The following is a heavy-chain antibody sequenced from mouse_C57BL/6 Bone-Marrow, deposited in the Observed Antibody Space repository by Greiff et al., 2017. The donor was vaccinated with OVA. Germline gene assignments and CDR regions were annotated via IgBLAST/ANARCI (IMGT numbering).Heavy chain of an antibody. D-gene: IGHD3-3*01. Sequence: QVQLQQSGAELVKPGASVKISCKASGYAFSSYWMNWVKQRPGKGLEWIGQIYPGDGDTNYNGKFKGKATLTADKSSSTAYMRLSSLTSEDSAVYFCARLGVSPWFAYWGQGTLVTVSA. V-gene: IGHV1-80*01. CDR3: ARLGVSPWFAY. CDR2: IYPGDGDT. CDR1: GYAFSSYW. J-gene: IGHJ3*01.